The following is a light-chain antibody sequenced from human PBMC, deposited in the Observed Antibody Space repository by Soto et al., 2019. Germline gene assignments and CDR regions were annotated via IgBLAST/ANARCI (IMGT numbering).Light chain of an antibody. Sequence: EIVLTQSPGTLSLSPGERATLSCRARQSVSSSYLAWYQQKPGQAPRLLIYGASSRATGIPDRFSGSGSGTDFTLTISRLEPEDGAVYYCQQYGSSPWTFGQGTKVEIK. J-gene: IGKJ1*01. CDR1: QSVSSSY. V-gene: IGKV3-20*01. CDR3: QQYGSSPWT. CDR2: GAS.